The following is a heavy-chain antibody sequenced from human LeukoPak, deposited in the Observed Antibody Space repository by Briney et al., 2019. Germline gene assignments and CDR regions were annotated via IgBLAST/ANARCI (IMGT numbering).Heavy chain of an antibody. Sequence: SETLSLTCAVYGGSFSGYYWSWIRQPPGKGLEWIGSIYYSGSTYYNPSLKSRVTISVDTSKNQFSLKLSSVTAADTAVYYCARHGRSGTPYYFDYWGQGTLVTVSS. D-gene: IGHD3-10*01. CDR1: GGSFSGYY. CDR2: IYYSGST. CDR3: ARHGRSGTPYYFDY. J-gene: IGHJ4*02. V-gene: IGHV4-34*01.